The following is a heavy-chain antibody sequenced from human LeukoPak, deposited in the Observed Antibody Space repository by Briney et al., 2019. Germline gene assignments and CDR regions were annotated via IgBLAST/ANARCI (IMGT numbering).Heavy chain of an antibody. Sequence: SETLSLTCTVSGYSISSGYYWGWIRQPPGKGREWIGSIYYSGTTYYNPSLKSRVTISVDTSKNLFSLKLSSVTAADTAVYYCARGNLAAAGNYWGQGGLVTVSS. CDR3: ARGNLAAAGNY. V-gene: IGHV4-38-2*02. CDR1: GYSISSGYY. J-gene: IGHJ4*02. D-gene: IGHD6-13*01. CDR2: IYYSGTT.